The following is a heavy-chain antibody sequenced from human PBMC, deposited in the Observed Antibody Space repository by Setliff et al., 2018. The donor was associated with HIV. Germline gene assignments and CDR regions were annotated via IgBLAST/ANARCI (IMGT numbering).Heavy chain of an antibody. J-gene: IGHJ3*02. CDR3: ACYLRYCSTDGCFCGWVYDAFDI. D-gene: IGHD2-15*01. CDR2: IIDMYGTA. V-gene: IGHV1-69*13. CDR1: VGTFSTYV. Sequence: SVKVSCKASVGTFSTYVITWVRQAPGQGLEGMGGIIDMYGTANYAQKFQDRITSNADESTSTTYMVLSRLRSEDTAVYYFACYLRYCSTDGCFCGWVYDAFDIWGQGTMVTVSS.